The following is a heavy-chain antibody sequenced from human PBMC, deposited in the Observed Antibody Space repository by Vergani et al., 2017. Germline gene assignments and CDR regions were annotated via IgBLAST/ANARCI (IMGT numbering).Heavy chain of an antibody. CDR1: GGTFSSYT. CDR2: IIPILGIA. Sequence: QVQLVQSGAEVKKPGSSVKVSCKASGGTFSSYTISWVRQAPGQGLEWMGRIIPILGIANYAQKFQGRVTITADKSTSTAYMELSSLRSDDTAVYYCARVHGDYAPPGDGRIDWGQGTLVTVSS. V-gene: IGHV1-69*02. CDR3: ARVHGDYAPPGDGRID. J-gene: IGHJ4*02. D-gene: IGHD4-17*01.